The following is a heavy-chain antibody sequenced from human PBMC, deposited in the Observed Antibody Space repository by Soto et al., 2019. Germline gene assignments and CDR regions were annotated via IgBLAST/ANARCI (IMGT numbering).Heavy chain of an antibody. V-gene: IGHV1-69*13. D-gene: IGHD3-16*01. J-gene: IGHJ4*02. CDR3: ARIGVSSGHESPDFDS. Sequence: ASVKVSCKASGDTFSNYAINWVRQAPGQGLEWIGGIIPIFGTANYAQKFQGRVTITADEFTSTAYMELRGLRSDDTAVYYCARIGVSSGHESPDFDSWGQGTLVTVSS. CDR1: GDTFSNYA. CDR2: IIPIFGTA.